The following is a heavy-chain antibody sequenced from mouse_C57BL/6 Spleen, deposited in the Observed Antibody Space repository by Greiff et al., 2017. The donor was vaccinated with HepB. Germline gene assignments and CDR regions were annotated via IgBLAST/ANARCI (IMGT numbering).Heavy chain of an antibody. Sequence: VQLQQPGAELVKPGASVKLSCKASGYTFTSYWMHWVKQRPGQGLEWIGMIHPNSGSTNYNEKFKSKATLTVDKSSSTAYMQLSSLTSEDSAVYYCAREDTTVVPLGYWGQGTTLTVSS. J-gene: IGHJ2*01. D-gene: IGHD1-1*01. CDR3: AREDTTVVPLGY. CDR1: GYTFTSYW. CDR2: IHPNSGST. V-gene: IGHV1-64*01.